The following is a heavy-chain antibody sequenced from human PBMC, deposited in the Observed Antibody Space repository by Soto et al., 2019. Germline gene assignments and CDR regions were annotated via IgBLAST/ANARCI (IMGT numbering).Heavy chain of an antibody. CDR1: GFTFSSYG. CDR3: ARDKYDFWSGYSTPGY. Sequence: QVQLVESGGGVVQPGRSLRLSCAASGFTFSSYGMHWVRQAPGKGLEWVAVISYDGSNKYYADSVKGRFTISRDNSKNTLYLQMNSLRAEDTAVYYCARDKYDFWSGYSTPGYWGQGTLVTVSS. J-gene: IGHJ4*02. CDR2: ISYDGSNK. D-gene: IGHD3-3*01. V-gene: IGHV3-30*03.